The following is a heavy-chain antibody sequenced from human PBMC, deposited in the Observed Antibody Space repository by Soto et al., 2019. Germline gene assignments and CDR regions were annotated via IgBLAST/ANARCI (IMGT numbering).Heavy chain of an antibody. D-gene: IGHD3-3*01. CDR3: AKEHLNFWYYFDY. CDR2: ISHDGSNK. J-gene: IGHJ4*02. Sequence: QVQLVESGGGVVQPGKSLRLSCEASGFTFSSYGIHWVRQAPGKGLEWVADISHDGSNKYYADSVKGRFTISRDNSKNTLYLQMNSLRAEDTAVYYCAKEHLNFWYYFDYWGQGTLVTVSS. V-gene: IGHV3-30*18. CDR1: GFTFSSYG.